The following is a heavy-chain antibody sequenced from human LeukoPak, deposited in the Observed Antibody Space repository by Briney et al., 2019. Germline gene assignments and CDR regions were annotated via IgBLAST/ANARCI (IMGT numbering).Heavy chain of an antibody. J-gene: IGHJ5*02. V-gene: IGHV4-34*01. CDR1: GGSFSGYY. CDR3: ARHPRPYYSSGWNNWFDP. D-gene: IGHD6-19*01. CDR2: INHSGST. Sequence: PSETLSLTCAVYGGSFSGYYWSWIRQPPGKGLEWIGEINHSGSTNYNPSLKSRVTISVDTSKNQFSLKLSSVTAADTAVYYCARHPRPYYSSGWNNWFDPWGQGTLVTVSS.